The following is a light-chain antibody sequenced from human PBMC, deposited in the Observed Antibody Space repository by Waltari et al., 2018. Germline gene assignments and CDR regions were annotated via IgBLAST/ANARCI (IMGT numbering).Light chain of an antibody. CDR2: SDN. J-gene: IGLJ1*01. CDR1: GSNLGTNT. Sequence: QSELTQPPSASGTPEQTVTISCSGSGSNLGTNTVNWYQQFPGTAPKLLIYSDNQRPSGVPARFSASKSGTSASLAISGLQSEDEANYFCGTWDDTLNGYVFGTGTKVTVL. V-gene: IGLV1-44*01. CDR3: GTWDDTLNGYV.